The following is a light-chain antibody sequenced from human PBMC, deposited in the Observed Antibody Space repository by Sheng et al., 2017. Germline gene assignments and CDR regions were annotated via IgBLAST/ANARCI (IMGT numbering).Light chain of an antibody. Sequence: DIQMTQSPSSLSASVGDRVTITCRASQGISNELAWYQQKPGRVPKLLIYAASTLQSGVPSRFSGSGSGTDFTLTISSLQPEDVATYICQKYNSAPXTFGPGTKVDIK. CDR2: AAS. J-gene: IGKJ3*01. CDR1: QGISNE. V-gene: IGKV1-27*01. CDR3: QKYNSAPXT.